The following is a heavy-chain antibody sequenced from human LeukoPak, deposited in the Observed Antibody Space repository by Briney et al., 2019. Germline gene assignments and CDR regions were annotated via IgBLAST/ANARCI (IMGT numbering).Heavy chain of an antibody. D-gene: IGHD3-22*01. CDR2: ISSSSSYI. Sequence: GGSLRLSCAASGFTFSSYSMNWVRQAPGKGLEWVSSISSSSSYIYYADSVKGRFTISRDNAKNSLYLQMNSLRAEDTAVYYCAGGRTYYYDSSGYYSKDAFDIWGQGTMVIVSS. CDR1: GFTFSSYS. V-gene: IGHV3-21*01. CDR3: AGGRTYYYDSSGYYSKDAFDI. J-gene: IGHJ3*02.